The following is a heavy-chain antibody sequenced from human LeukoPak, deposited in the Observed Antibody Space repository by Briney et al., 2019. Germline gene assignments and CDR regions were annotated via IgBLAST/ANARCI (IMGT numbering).Heavy chain of an antibody. CDR1: GFPFSSYW. J-gene: IGHJ4*02. CDR3: TRVGYIDEGIDY. D-gene: IGHD5-24*01. CDR2: IKQDGSKK. V-gene: IGHV3-7*04. Sequence: GGSLRLSCVASGFPFSSYWMTWVRQAPGKGLEWVANIKQDGSKKSYVDSAKGRFTISRDNAKNSLYLQMNSLRAEDTAIYYCTRVGYIDEGIDYWGQGTLVTVSS.